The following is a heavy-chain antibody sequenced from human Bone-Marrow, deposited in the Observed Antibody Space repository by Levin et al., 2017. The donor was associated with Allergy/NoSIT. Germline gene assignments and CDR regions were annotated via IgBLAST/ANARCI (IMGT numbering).Heavy chain of an antibody. CDR1: GFTFGSYG. CDR3: AKVSGSYPEYNWFDP. CDR2: ISGTGVAT. D-gene: IGHD1-26*01. J-gene: IGHJ5*02. Sequence: PGGSLRLSCAASGFTFGSYGMSWVRQAPGKGLEWVSAISGTGVATYYADSVKGRFTISRDNSKNTLYLQVNSLRVEDTAVYYCAKVSGSYPEYNWFDPWGQGTLVTVSS. V-gene: IGHV3-23*01.